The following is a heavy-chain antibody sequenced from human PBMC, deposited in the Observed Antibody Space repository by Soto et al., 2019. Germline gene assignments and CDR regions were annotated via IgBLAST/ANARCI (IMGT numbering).Heavy chain of an antibody. V-gene: IGHV4-59*08. J-gene: IGHJ4*02. CDR2: IYYSGST. Sequence: PSETLSLTCTVSGGSINNYYWSWIRQPPGKGLEWIGYIYYSGSTNYNPSLKSRVTISVDTSKNQLSLKLSSVTAADTAVYYCAGRYGYYFDDWGQGTLVTVSS. CDR1: GGSINNYY. D-gene: IGHD4-17*01. CDR3: AGRYGYYFDD.